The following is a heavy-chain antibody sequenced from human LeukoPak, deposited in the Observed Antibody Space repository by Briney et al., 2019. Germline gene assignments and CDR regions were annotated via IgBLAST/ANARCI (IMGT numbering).Heavy chain of an antibody. D-gene: IGHD1-1*01. J-gene: IGHJ4*02. CDR1: GFTFSSYE. Sequence: GGSLRLSCAASGFTFSSYEMNWVRQAPGKGLEWVSYISSSGSTIYYADPVKGRFTISRDNAKNSLYLQMNSLRAEDTAVYYCARDQGALEDHSSYFDYWGQGTLVTVSS. CDR2: ISSSGSTI. CDR3: ARDQGALEDHSSYFDY. V-gene: IGHV3-48*03.